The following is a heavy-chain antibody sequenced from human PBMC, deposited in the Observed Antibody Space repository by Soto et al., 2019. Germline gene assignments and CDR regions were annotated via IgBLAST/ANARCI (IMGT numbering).Heavy chain of an antibody. CDR3: ARGRDDLDFWSGTPRSGFDS. CDR2: IYYSGST. Sequence: SETLSLTCTFSGGSISSYYWSWIRQPPGTGLEWIGYIYYSGSTNYNPSLKSRVTISVDTSKNQFSLKLSSVTAADTAVYYCARGRDDLDFWSGTPRSGFDSCGQGTRVTVSS. V-gene: IGHV4-59*01. CDR1: GGSISSYY. D-gene: IGHD3-3*01. J-gene: IGHJ3*02.